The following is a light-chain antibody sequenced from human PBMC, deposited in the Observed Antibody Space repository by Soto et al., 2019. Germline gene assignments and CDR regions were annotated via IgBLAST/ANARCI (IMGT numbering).Light chain of an antibody. CDR1: QSISSW. Sequence: DIQMTQSLSTLSASVGDRVTIICRASQSISSWLAWYQQKPGKAPKLLISKASNLDSGVPSRFSGSGSGTEFNLTISSLQPEDFATYYCQQYNSFIWTFGRGTKVDIK. CDR2: KAS. CDR3: QQYNSFIWT. J-gene: IGKJ1*01. V-gene: IGKV1-5*03.